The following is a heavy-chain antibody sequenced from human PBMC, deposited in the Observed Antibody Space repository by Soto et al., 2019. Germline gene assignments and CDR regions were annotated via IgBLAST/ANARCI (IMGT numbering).Heavy chain of an antibody. J-gene: IGHJ4*02. Sequence: QVQLVQSGAEEKKPGASVKVSCKASGYTFTNYAMHWVRQAPGQRLEWMGWINAGNGNTKNSQKFQGRVTITRDTSASTGYMALSSLRAEDTAVYYCARVSGYYLPDYWGQGTLVTVSS. CDR1: GYTFTNYA. CDR3: ARVSGYYLPDY. CDR2: INAGNGNT. V-gene: IGHV1-3*05. D-gene: IGHD5-12*01.